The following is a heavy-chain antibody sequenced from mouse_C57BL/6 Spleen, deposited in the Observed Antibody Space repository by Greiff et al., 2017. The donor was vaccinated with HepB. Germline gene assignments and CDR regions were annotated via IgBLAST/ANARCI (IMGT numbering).Heavy chain of an antibody. D-gene: IGHD1-1*01. V-gene: IGHV3-6*01. Sequence: VQLKESGPGLVKPSQSLSLTCSVTGYSITSGYYWNWIRQFPGNKLEWMGYISYDGSNNYNPSLKNRISITRDTSKNQFFLKLNSVTTEDTATYYCARDHYGSSSYWYFDVWGTGTTVTVSS. CDR2: ISYDGSN. CDR3: ARDHYGSSSYWYFDV. CDR1: GYSITSGYY. J-gene: IGHJ1*03.